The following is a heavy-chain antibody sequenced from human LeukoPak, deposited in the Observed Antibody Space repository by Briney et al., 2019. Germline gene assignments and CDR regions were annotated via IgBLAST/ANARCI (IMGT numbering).Heavy chain of an antibody. V-gene: IGHV4-59*08. Sequence: PSETLSLTCTVSSGSMRDYRWSWIRQPPGKGLEWLGHVFYSGTTNYNASLMSRLTISLDTTKNQFSLDLDSVTAADTATYYCARHSLEWELLGNDAFDIWGQGTMVAVSS. D-gene: IGHD1-26*01. CDR1: SGSMRDYR. CDR3: ARHSLEWELLGNDAFDI. J-gene: IGHJ3*02. CDR2: VFYSGTT.